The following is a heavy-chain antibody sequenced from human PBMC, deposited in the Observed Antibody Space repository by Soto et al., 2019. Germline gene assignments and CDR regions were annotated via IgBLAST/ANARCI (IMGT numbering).Heavy chain of an antibody. CDR3: ARDGYSSSWYFIAGWFDP. V-gene: IGHV4-4*07. CDR1: GGSISSYY. D-gene: IGHD6-13*01. J-gene: IGHJ5*02. CDR2: IYTSGST. Sequence: SETLSLTCTVSGGSISSYYWSWIRQPAGKGLEWIGRIYTSGSTNYNPSLKSRVTMSVDTSKNQFSLKLSSVTAADTAVYYCARDGYSSSWYFIAGWFDPWGQGTLVTVS.